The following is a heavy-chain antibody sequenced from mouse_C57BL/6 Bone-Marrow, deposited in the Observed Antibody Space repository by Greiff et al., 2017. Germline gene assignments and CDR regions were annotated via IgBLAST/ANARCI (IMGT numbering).Heavy chain of an antibody. Sequence: EVKLMESGGGLVKPGGSLKLSCAASGFTFSSYAMSWVRQTPEKRLEWVATISDGGSYTYYPDNVKSRFTISRDNAKNNLYLQMSHLKSEDTAMYYCARGELRSYYYAMDYWGQGTSVTVSS. V-gene: IGHV5-4*03. D-gene: IGHD1-1*01. CDR1: GFTFSSYA. CDR2: ISDGGSYT. J-gene: IGHJ4*01. CDR3: ARGELRSYYYAMDY.